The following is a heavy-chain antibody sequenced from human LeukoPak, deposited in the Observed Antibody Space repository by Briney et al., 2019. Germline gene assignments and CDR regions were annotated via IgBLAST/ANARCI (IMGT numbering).Heavy chain of an antibody. J-gene: IGHJ4*02. CDR2: TYYRCKWYN. Sequence: SQTLSLTCDISGDSVSSHSAAWSWVRQSPSRGLEWLGRTYYRCKWYNEYALSVKSRIIINPDTSKNQFSLQLNSVTPEDTAVYFCARGREAAAGVSFDYWGQGTLVTVSS. CDR3: ARGREAAAGVSFDY. D-gene: IGHD6-13*01. CDR1: GDSVSSHSAA. V-gene: IGHV6-1*01.